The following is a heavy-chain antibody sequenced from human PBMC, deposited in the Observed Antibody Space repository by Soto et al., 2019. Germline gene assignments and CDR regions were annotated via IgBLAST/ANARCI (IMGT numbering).Heavy chain of an antibody. V-gene: IGHV3-15*01. CDR2: VTRRTESATS. CDR1: GFTFHNAW. CDR3: STLVLLGVIHF. D-gene: IGHD3-10*01. Sequence: EVLLVESGGGLVKPGGSLRLSCAGSGFTFHNAWMNWVRQAPGKGLEWVGGVTRRTESATSHYAATVKDRFIISRDDSTDPLPLQMTSLSTEDTAVYYCSTLVLLGVIHFWGQGTLVTVSS. J-gene: IGHJ4*02.